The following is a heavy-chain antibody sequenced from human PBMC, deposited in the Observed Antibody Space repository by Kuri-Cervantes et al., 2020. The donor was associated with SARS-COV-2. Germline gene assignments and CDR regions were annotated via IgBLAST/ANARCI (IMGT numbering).Heavy chain of an antibody. V-gene: IGHV3-30*03. Sequence: GESLKISCAASGFTFSSYSMNWVRQAPGKGLEWVAVISYDGSNKYYADSVKGRFTISRDNSKNTLYLQMNSLRAEDTAVYYCARDRDDSSGRYYFDYWGQGTLVTVSS. D-gene: IGHD3-22*01. CDR1: GFTFSSYS. J-gene: IGHJ4*02. CDR2: ISYDGSNK. CDR3: ARDRDDSSGRYYFDY.